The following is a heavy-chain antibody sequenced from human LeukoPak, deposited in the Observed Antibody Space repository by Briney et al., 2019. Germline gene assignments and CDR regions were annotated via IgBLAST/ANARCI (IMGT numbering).Heavy chain of an antibody. Sequence: GGSLRLSCAASGFTFSDYYMSWIRQAPGKGLEWVSYISSRGSTIYYADSVKGRFTISMDNAKNSLYLQMNSLRAEDTAVYYCARHDTAMATDYGMDVWGQGTTVTVSS. CDR1: GFTFSDYY. CDR3: ARHDTAMATDYGMDV. D-gene: IGHD5-18*01. J-gene: IGHJ6*02. CDR2: ISSRGSTI. V-gene: IGHV3-11*01.